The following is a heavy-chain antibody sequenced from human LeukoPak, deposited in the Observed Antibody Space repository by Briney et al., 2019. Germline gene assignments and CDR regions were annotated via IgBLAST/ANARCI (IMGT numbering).Heavy chain of an antibody. CDR2: INGGGGNT. V-gene: IGHV3-23*01. D-gene: IGHD5-18*01. Sequence: GGSLRLSCAASGFTFSSYEMNWVRQAPGKGLEWVSAINGGGGNTYYADFVKGRFTISRDNSKNTLYLQMNSLRAEDTALYYCAKKGGYSYGGPFGFWGQGTLVTVSS. J-gene: IGHJ4*02. CDR1: GFTFSSYE. CDR3: AKKGGYSYGGPFGF.